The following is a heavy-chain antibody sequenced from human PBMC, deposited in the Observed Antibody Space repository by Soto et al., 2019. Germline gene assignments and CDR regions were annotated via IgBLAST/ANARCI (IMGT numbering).Heavy chain of an antibody. CDR2: IYYSGST. V-gene: IGHV4-39*01. J-gene: IGHJ3*02. CDR3: ARLSSGAFNI. Sequence: QLQLQESGPGLVKPSETLSLTCTVSGGSISSSSYYWGWIRQPPGKGLEWIGSIYYSGSTSYNPSLKSRVSIAVDTYKNQFTLKLSSVTAAHTDVYYCARLSSGAFNIWGQGTMVTVFS. CDR1: GGSISSSSYY.